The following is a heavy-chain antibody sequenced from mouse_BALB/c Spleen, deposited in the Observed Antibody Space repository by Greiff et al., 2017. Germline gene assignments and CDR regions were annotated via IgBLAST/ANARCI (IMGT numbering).Heavy chain of an antibody. J-gene: IGHJ3*01. Sequence: LQESGAELVRPGTSVKMSCKAAGYTFTNYWIGWVKQRPGHGLEWIGDIYPGGGYTNYNEKFKGKATLTADKSSSTAYMQLSSLTSDDSAVYFCARSGDGYYWFAYWGQGTLVTVSA. CDR3: ARSGDGYYWFAY. CDR2: IYPGGGYT. CDR1: GYTFTNYW. V-gene: IGHV1-63*02. D-gene: IGHD2-3*01.